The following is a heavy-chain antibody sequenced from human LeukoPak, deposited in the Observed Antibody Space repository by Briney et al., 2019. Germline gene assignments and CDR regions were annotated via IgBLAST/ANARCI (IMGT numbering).Heavy chain of an antibody. CDR3: ARETVWFGDTRNGYYGMDV. D-gene: IGHD3-10*01. J-gene: IGHJ6*02. V-gene: IGHV4-59*01. CDR2: IYYSGST. CDR1: GGSISSYY. Sequence: PSETLSLTCTVSGGSISSYYWSWIRQPPGKGLEWIGYIYYSGSTNYNPSLKSRVTISVDTSKNQLSLKLSSVTAADTAVYYCARETVWFGDTRNGYYGMDVWGQGTTVTVSS.